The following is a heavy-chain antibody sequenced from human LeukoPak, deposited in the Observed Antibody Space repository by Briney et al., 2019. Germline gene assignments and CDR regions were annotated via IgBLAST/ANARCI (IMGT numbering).Heavy chain of an antibody. J-gene: IGHJ4*02. CDR1: GYTFTSYN. D-gene: IGHD1-14*01. CDR2: INPTGGST. CDR3: ARDIAGGWNYFDY. V-gene: IGHV1-46*01. Sequence: ASVKVSCKASGYTFTSYNIHWVRQAPGQGLEWMGIINPTGGSTGYAQKFQGRVTMTRDTSTTTVYVEMSSLRSEDTAVYYCARDIAGGWNYFDYWGQGTLVTVSS.